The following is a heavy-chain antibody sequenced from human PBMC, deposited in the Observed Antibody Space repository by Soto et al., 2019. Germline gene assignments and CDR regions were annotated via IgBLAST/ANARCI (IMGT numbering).Heavy chain of an antibody. D-gene: IGHD3-3*01. J-gene: IGHJ6*02. V-gene: IGHV3-23*01. CDR2: ISGSGGST. Sequence: EVQLLESGGGLVQPGGSLRLSCAASGFTFSSYAMSWVRQAPGKGLEWVSAISGSGGSTYYADSVKGRFTISRDNSKNTLYLQMNSLRAEDTAVYYCAKDPILQYYDFWSGYPYGMDVWGQGTTVTVSS. CDR3: AKDPILQYYDFWSGYPYGMDV. CDR1: GFTFSSYA.